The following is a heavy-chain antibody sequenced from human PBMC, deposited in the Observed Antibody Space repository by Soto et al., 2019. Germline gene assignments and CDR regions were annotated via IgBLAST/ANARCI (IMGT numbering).Heavy chain of an antibody. J-gene: IGHJ4*02. CDR3: ATPSSIAARPDLGWGSYFDY. CDR2: IYYSGST. D-gene: IGHD6-6*01. CDR1: GGSISSSSYY. V-gene: IGHV4-39*01. Sequence: PSETLSLTCTVSGGSISSSSYYWGWIRQPPGKGLEWIGSIYYSGSTYYNPPLKSRVTISVDTSKNQFSLKLSSVTAADTAVYYCATPSSIAARPDLGWGSYFDYWGQGALVTVSS.